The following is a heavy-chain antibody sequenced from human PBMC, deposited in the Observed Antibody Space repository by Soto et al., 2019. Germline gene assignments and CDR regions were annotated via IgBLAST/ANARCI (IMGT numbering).Heavy chain of an antibody. V-gene: IGHV1-18*01. Sequence: QVQLVQSGAEVKKPGASVKVSCKASGYTFTSYGISWVRQAPGQGLEWMGWISAYNGNTNYAQKLQGRVTMTTDTSTSTAYMELRSLRSGDTAVYYCARVLTYYDFWSGYRSLNWFDPWGQGTLLTVSS. CDR1: GYTFTSYG. CDR3: ARVLTYYDFWSGYRSLNWFDP. CDR2: ISAYNGNT. D-gene: IGHD3-3*01. J-gene: IGHJ5*02.